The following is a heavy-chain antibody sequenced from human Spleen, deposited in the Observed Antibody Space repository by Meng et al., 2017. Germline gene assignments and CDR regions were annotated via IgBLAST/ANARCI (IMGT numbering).Heavy chain of an antibody. V-gene: IGHV1-2*06. Sequence: ASVKVSCKPSGYPFTAYYIHWVRQAPGQGLEWMGHIIPNSGDTLYAPKFQGRVSMTADTSIGTAYVELSGLRSDDTAIYYCVRDENISLGKLFGGYWGQGTLVTVSS. D-gene: IGHD2-21*01. CDR2: IIPNSGDT. J-gene: IGHJ4*02. CDR3: VRDENISLGKLFGGY. CDR1: GYPFTAYY.